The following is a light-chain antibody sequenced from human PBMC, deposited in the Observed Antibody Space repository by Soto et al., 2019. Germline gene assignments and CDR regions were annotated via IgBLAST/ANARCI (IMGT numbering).Light chain of an antibody. Sequence: DILLTQSPATLSLSPGERATLSCRASQSVSSSLAWYQQKPGQAPRLLIYDASNRATGIPARFSGSGSGTDFTLTISSLEPEDFAVYYCQQRSNWPLTFG. V-gene: IGKV3-11*01. CDR3: QQRSNWPLT. CDR2: DAS. CDR1: QSVSSS. J-gene: IGKJ3*01.